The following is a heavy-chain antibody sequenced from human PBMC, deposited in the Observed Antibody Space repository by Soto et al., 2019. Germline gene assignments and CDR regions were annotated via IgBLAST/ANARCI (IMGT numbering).Heavy chain of an antibody. D-gene: IGHD2-8*02. J-gene: IGHJ4*02. CDR1: GGSFSGYY. CDR3: ARDTITGLFDY. Sequence: SATLSLTCAVYGGSFSGYYWTWIRQPPGTGLEWIGEINHSGSTNYNPSLKSRVTISVDTSKNQFSLKLTSVTAADTAVYYCARDTITGLFDYWGQGTLVTVSS. V-gene: IGHV4-34*01. CDR2: INHSGST.